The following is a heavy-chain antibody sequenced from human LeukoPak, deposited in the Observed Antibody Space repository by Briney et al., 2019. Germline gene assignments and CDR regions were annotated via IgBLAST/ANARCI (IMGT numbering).Heavy chain of an antibody. CDR1: GFTFNKYW. D-gene: IGHD4-17*01. J-gene: IGHJ4*02. V-gene: IGHV3-7*01. Sequence: PGGSLSLSCVASGFTFNKYWMGWVRQAPGKGLEWVALINQDGGHKEYVDSLKGRFSVSRDNAKNSVYLQMNTLRAEDSSFYYCARAGDYYFHYWGQGTLVTVSS. CDR3: ARAGDYYFHY. CDR2: INQDGGHK.